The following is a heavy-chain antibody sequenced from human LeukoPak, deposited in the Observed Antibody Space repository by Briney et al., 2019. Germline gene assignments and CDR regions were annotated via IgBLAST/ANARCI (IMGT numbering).Heavy chain of an antibody. D-gene: IGHD3-10*01. V-gene: IGHV4-34*01. CDR3: ARGQLVYLWFGELQGFDY. CDR2: INHSGST. J-gene: IGHJ4*02. CDR1: GGSFSGYY. Sequence: SETLSLTCAVYGGSFSGYYWSWIRQPPGKGLEWIGEINHSGSTNYNPSLKSRVTISVDTSKNQFPLKLSSVTAADTAVYYCARGQLVYLWFGELQGFDYWGQGTLVTVSS.